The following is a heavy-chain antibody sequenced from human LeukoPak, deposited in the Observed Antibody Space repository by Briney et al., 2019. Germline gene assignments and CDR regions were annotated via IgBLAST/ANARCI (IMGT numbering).Heavy chain of an antibody. D-gene: IGHD6-13*01. CDR2: ISGSGGST. CDR1: GFTVSSNY. CDR3: AKDLDSSSWYRLAGYFDY. V-gene: IGHV3-23*01. J-gene: IGHJ4*02. Sequence: GGSLRLSCAASGFTVSSNYMSWVRQAPGKGLEWVSAISGSGGSTYYADSVKGRFTISRDNPKNTLYLQMNSLRAEDTAVYYCAKDLDSSSWYRLAGYFDYWGQGTLVTVSS.